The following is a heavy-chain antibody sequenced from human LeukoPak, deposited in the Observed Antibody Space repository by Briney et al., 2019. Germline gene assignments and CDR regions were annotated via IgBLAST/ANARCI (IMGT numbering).Heavy chain of an antibody. CDR2: IIPIFGTA. V-gene: IGHV1-69*13. CDR1: GGTFSSYA. CDR3: ARYDFILISYFDL. J-gene: IGHJ2*01. D-gene: IGHD3-3*01. Sequence: GASVKVSCKASGGTFSSYAISWVRQAPGQGLEWMGGIIPIFGTANYAQKFQGRVTITADESTSTAYMELSSLRAEDTAVYHCARYDFILISYFDLWGRGALVTVSS.